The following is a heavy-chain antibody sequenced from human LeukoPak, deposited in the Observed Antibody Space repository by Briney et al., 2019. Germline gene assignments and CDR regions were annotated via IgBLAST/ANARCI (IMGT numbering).Heavy chain of an antibody. D-gene: IGHD5-24*01. Sequence: ASVKLSGKASGYTFTGYWMHWVRQAPGQGPEWMGVNSPSGGSTIYARKFEGRVTLTRDMSTSTHYVELSSLRSEDTAGYYCARDNSVRDEAWWFNPWGEGTLVTVSS. V-gene: IGHV1-46*01. CDR3: ARDNSVRDEAWWFNP. CDR1: GYTFTGYW. CDR2: NSPSGGST. J-gene: IGHJ5*02.